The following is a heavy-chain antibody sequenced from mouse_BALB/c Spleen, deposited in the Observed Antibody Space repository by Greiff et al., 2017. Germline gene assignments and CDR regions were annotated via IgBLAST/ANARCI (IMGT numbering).Heavy chain of an antibody. V-gene: IGHV7-3*02. CDR1: GFTFTDYY. J-gene: IGHJ1*01. CDR2: IRNKANGYTT. CDR3: ARDASYYYGSSYWYFDV. Sequence: DVHLVESGGGLVQPGGSLRLSCATSGFTFTDYYMSWVRQPPGKALEWLGFIRNKANGYTTEYSASVKGRFTISRDNSQSILYLQMNTLRAEDSATYYCARDASYYYGSSYWYFDVWGAGTTVTVSS. D-gene: IGHD1-1*01.